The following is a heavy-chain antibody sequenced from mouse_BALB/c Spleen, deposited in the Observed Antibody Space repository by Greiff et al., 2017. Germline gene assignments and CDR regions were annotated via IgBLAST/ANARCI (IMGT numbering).Heavy chain of an antibody. Sequence: QVQLKESGPGLVAPSQSLSITCTVSGFSLTSYGVHWVRQPPGKGLEWLGVIWAGGSTNYNSALMSRLSISKDNSKSQVFLKMNSLQTDDTAMYYCAREDGRGYYAMDYWGQGTSVTVSS. CDR3: AREDGRGYYAMDY. V-gene: IGHV2-9*02. J-gene: IGHJ4*01. D-gene: IGHD1-2*01. CDR1: GFSLTSYG. CDR2: IWAGGST.